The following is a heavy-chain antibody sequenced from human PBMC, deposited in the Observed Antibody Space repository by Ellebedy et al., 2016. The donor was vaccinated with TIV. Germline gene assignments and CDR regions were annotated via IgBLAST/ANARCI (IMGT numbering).Heavy chain of an antibody. CDR3: AVGRPNYGDFPS. Sequence: GESLKISCAASGFTVGNNYMNWVRQAPGKGLEWVSLIYSGGNTFYADSVKGRFTISRDNFKNTLYLQMNSLRADDTAIYYCAVGRPNYGDFPSWGQGTLVTVSS. CDR2: IYSGGNT. J-gene: IGHJ5*02. D-gene: IGHD4-17*01. V-gene: IGHV3-53*01. CDR1: GFTVGNNY.